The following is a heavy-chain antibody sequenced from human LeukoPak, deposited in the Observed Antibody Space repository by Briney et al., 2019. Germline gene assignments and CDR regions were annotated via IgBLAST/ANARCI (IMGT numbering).Heavy chain of an antibody. CDR2: IYCSGST. Sequence: PSETLSLTCTVSGGSISSYYWSWIRQPPGKGLEWIGYIYCSGSTNYNPSLKSRVTISVDTSKNQFSLKLSSVTAADTAVYYCASGTMDYGGNPDFDYWGQGTLVTVSS. D-gene: IGHD4-23*01. J-gene: IGHJ4*02. CDR1: GGSISSYY. V-gene: IGHV4-59*08. CDR3: ASGTMDYGGNPDFDY.